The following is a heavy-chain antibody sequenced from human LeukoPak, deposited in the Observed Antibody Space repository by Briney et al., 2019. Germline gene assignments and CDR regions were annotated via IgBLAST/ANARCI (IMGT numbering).Heavy chain of an antibody. CDR1: GGTFSSYA. CDR3: ARKLYVYGDYLRDAFDI. Sequence: SVKVSCKASGGTFSSYAISWVRQAPGQGLEWMGGVIPIFGTANYAQKFQGRVTITADESTSTAYMELSSLRSEDTAVYYCARKLYVYGDYLRDAFDIWGQGTMVTVSS. V-gene: IGHV1-69*01. D-gene: IGHD4-17*01. CDR2: VIPIFGTA. J-gene: IGHJ3*02.